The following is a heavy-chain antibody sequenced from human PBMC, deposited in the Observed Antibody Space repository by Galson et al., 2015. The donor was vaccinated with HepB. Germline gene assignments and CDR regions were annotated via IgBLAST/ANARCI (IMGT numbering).Heavy chain of an antibody. Sequence: SLRLSCAASGFPFSTYTMSWVRQAPGKGLEWVSAISGSGGTTYYADSVRGRFTISRDNSKNMLYLQMSSLRAEDTAVYYCAKDRLDCSGGSCYSLFDYWGQGTLVTVSS. D-gene: IGHD2-15*01. V-gene: IGHV3-23*01. CDR1: GFPFSTYT. CDR2: ISGSGGTT. CDR3: AKDRLDCSGGSCYSLFDY. J-gene: IGHJ4*02.